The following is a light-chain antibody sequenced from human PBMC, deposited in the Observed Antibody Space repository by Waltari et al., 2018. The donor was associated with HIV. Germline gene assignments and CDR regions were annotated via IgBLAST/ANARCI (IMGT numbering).Light chain of an antibody. Sequence: EIVLTQSPGTLSLSPGERATLSCRASQSVSNAYLTWYQQRRGQASRLLIYGTSIRATGIPDRVSGSGSGTDFTLTIGRLEPEDFAVYYCQHYGGSSWTFGQGTEVEIK. CDR2: GTS. CDR3: QHYGGSSWT. CDR1: QSVSNAY. V-gene: IGKV3-20*01. J-gene: IGKJ1*01.